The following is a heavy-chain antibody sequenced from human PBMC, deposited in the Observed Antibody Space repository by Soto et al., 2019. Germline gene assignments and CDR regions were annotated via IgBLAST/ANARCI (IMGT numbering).Heavy chain of an antibody. CDR3: AREGCTNGVCYFDY. J-gene: IGHJ4*02. D-gene: IGHD2-8*01. V-gene: IGHV4-31*03. Sequence: SETLSLTCTVSGGSISRGGYYWSWIRQHPGKGLEWIGYIYYSGNTYYNPSLKIRVTISVDTSKNQFSLKLSSVTAADTAVYYCAREGCTNGVCYFDYWGQGTLVTVSS. CDR2: IYYSGNT. CDR1: GGSISRGGYY.